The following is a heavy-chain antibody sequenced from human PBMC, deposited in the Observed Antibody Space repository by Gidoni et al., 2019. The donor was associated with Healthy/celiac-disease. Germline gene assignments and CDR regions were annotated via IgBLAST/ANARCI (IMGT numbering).Heavy chain of an antibody. CDR3: ARALGYCSSTSCYGARGYYYYMDV. CDR1: GFTFDDYG. J-gene: IGHJ6*03. Sequence: EVQLVESRGGVVRPGGSLRLSCAASGFTFDDYGMSWVRQAPGKGLEWVSGINWNGGSTGYADSVKGRFTISRDNAKNSLYLQMNSLRAEDTALYYCARALGYCSSTSCYGARGYYYYMDVWGKGTTVTVSS. V-gene: IGHV3-20*04. D-gene: IGHD2-2*01. CDR2: INWNGGST.